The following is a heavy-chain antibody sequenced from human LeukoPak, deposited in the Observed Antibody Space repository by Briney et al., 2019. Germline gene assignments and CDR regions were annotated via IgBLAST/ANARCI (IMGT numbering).Heavy chain of an antibody. J-gene: IGHJ4*02. V-gene: IGHV4-30-2*01. CDR2: IYHSGST. CDR1: GGSISSGGYY. CDR3: ARETYSSFTYYFDY. Sequence: SQTLSLTCTVSGGSISSGGYYWSWIRQPPGKGLEWIGYIYHSGSTYYNPSLKSRVTISVDRSKNQFSLKLSSVTAADTAVYYCARETYSSFTYYFDYWGQGTLVTVSS. D-gene: IGHD6-6*01.